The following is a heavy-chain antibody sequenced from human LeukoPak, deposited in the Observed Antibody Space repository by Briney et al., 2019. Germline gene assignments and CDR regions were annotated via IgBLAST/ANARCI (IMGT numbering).Heavy chain of an antibody. CDR2: ISYDGSNT. J-gene: IGHJ4*02. Sequence: PGGSLRLSCAASGFNFDAYAIHWVRQAPGKGLEWLSVISYDGSNTYYADSVRGRFTISRDNPKNTLYLQVSSLRPEDTAMYYCAKDMSSGYYHSLEYWGQGTLVTVSS. CDR3: AKDMSSGYYHSLEY. CDR1: GFNFDAYA. D-gene: IGHD6-19*01. V-gene: IGHV3-30*18.